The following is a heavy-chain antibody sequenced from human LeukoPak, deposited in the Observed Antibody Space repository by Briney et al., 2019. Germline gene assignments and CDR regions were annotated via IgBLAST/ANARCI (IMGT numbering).Heavy chain of an antibody. CDR2: IFFGGST. CDR3: ASPVTAPGTFDF. V-gene: IGHV4-30-4*01. J-gene: IGHJ4*02. CDR1: GGSISSGDYY. D-gene: IGHD6-13*01. Sequence: SETLSLTCTVSGGSISSGDYYWSWIRQPPGKGLEWIVYIFFGGSTYYNPSLKSRVTISVDTSKSQFSLKLSSVTAADTAMYYCASPVTAPGTFDFWGQGTLVTVSS.